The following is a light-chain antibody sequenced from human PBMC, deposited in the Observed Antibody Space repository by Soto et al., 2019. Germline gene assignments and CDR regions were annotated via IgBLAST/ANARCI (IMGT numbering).Light chain of an antibody. CDR1: QSVRTY. CDR2: DAS. V-gene: IGKV3-11*01. CDR3: QQRNTWPPIT. Sequence: EIVLTQSPVTLSLSPGERATLSCSTSQSVRTYLAWYQVKPGQAPRLLISDASRRASGVPSRFSVSGSGTDFTLPIGSLEPEDFALYYCQQRNTWPPITFGQGTRLEIK. J-gene: IGKJ5*01.